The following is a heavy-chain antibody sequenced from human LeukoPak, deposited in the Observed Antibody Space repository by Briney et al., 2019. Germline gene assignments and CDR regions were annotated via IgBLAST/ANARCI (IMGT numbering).Heavy chain of an antibody. CDR3: AKSELVIAPFDY. CDR2: ISKNIYTT. V-gene: IGHV3-48*04. CDR1: GFTFSSYA. D-gene: IGHD3-9*01. Sequence: GRSLRLSCAASGFTFSSYAMHWVRQAPGKGLEWVSYISKNIYTTYYADSVKGRFTISRDNARNSLYLQMNSLRAEDTAVYYCAKSELVIAPFDYWGQGTLVTVSS. J-gene: IGHJ4*02.